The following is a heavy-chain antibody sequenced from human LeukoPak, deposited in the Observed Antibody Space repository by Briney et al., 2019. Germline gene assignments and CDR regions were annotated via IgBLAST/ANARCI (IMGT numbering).Heavy chain of an antibody. CDR1: GFIFSSYS. D-gene: IGHD6-13*01. J-gene: IGHJ6*02. Sequence: GGSLRLSCAASGFIFSSYSMSWVRQAPGKGLEWVSVITGSGGNTYYADSVKGRFTISKDSSKNTVYLQMSSLRVDDAAVYYCAKAASSSWPSYYYGMDVWGQGTTVTVSS. V-gene: IGHV3-23*01. CDR2: ITGSGGNT. CDR3: AKAASSSWPSYYYGMDV.